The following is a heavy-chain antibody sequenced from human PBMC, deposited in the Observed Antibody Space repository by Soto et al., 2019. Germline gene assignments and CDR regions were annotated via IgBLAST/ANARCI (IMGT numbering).Heavy chain of an antibody. CDR3: ARGAIQDYYYYYGMDV. CDR1: GGSISCYY. J-gene: IGHJ6*02. V-gene: IGHV4-59*01. Sequence: SEPLSLTCTVSGGSISCYYWSWIRQPPGKGLEWIGYIYYSGSTNYNPSLKSRVTISVDTSKNQFSLKLSSVTAADTAVYYGARGAIQDYYYYYGMDVWGQGTTVTVSS. CDR2: IYYSGST.